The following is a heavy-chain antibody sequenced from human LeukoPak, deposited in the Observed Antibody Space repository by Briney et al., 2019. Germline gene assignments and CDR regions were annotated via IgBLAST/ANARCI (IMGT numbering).Heavy chain of an antibody. D-gene: IGHD6-13*01. J-gene: IGHJ3*02. CDR1: GGSISSAYW. CDR3: ARVAVIAAAGNTFDI. Sequence: PSGTLSLTCAVSGGSISSAYWWSWVRQPPGKGLEWIGEIFHSGSTNYNPSLKSRVTISVDKSKNQFSLKLSSVTAADTALYYCARVAVIAAAGNTFDIWGQGTMVTVSS. V-gene: IGHV4-4*02. CDR2: IFHSGST.